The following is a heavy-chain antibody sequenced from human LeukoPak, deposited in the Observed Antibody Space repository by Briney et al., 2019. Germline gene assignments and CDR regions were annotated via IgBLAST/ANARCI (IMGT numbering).Heavy chain of an antibody. CDR1: GYTFTSYG. J-gene: IGHJ5*02. Sequence: GASVKVSCKASGYTFTSYGISWVRQAPGQGLEWMGWISAYNGNTNYAQKLQGRVTMTTDTSTSTAYMELRSLRSDDTAVYYCARWLIAAAGTLTTNWFDPWGQGTLVTVSS. D-gene: IGHD6-13*01. CDR3: ARWLIAAAGTLTTNWFDP. CDR2: ISAYNGNT. V-gene: IGHV1-18*01.